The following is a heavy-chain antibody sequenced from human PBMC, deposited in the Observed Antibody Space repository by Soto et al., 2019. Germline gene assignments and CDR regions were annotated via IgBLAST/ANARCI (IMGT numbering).Heavy chain of an antibody. D-gene: IGHD6-19*01. V-gene: IGHV1-3*01. CDR1: GYTFTSYG. J-gene: IGHJ4*02. CDR3: ARGSSAWPLDY. Sequence: ASVKVSCKASGYTFTSYGIHWVRQAPGQRLEWMGWINAGNGNTKYSQKFQGRVTITRDTSASTAYMELSSLRSEDTAVYSCARGSSAWPLDYWGQGTLVTAPQ. CDR2: INAGNGNT.